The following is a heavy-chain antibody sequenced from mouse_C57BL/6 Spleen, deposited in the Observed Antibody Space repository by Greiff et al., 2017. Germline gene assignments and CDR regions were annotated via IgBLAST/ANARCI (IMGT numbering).Heavy chain of an antibody. J-gene: IGHJ1*03. V-gene: IGHV1-54*01. CDR1: GYAFTNYL. CDR3: ERWEIYTHWYFDV. D-gene: IGHD2-1*01. Sequence: VKVVESGAELVRPGTSVKVSCKASGYAFTNYLIEWVKQRPGQGLEWIGVINPGSGGTNYNEKFKGKATLTADKSSSTAYMQLSSLTSEDAAVYFCERWEIYTHWYFDVWGTGTTVTVSS. CDR2: INPGSGGT.